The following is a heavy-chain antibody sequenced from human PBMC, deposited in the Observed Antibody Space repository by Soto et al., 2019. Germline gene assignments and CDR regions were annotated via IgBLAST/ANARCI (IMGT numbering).Heavy chain of an antibody. CDR3: ARAVYYYDSSGYSIFDY. CDR2: IYYSGST. Sequence: PSETLSLTCTVSGGSISSYYWSWIRQPPGKGLEWIGYIYYSGSTNYNPSLKSRVTISVDTSKNQFSLKLSSVTAADTAVYYCARAVYYYDSSGYSIFDYWGQATLVTVSS. D-gene: IGHD3-22*01. CDR1: GGSISSYY. V-gene: IGHV4-59*01. J-gene: IGHJ4*02.